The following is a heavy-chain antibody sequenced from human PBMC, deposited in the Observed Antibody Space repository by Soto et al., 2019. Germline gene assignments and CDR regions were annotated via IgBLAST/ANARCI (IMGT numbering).Heavy chain of an antibody. V-gene: IGHV4-39*07. CDR3: ARSPDH. Sequence: PSETLCLPSTVAGGSISGQEWGWIRKRPGRGLEWTGSIYYSGSTYYSPPLKSPVNISKDTSKTQFSLKLISVTAADTGVYYCARSPDHWGQGILVTVSS. CDR2: IYYSGST. CDR1: GGSISGQE. J-gene: IGHJ5*02.